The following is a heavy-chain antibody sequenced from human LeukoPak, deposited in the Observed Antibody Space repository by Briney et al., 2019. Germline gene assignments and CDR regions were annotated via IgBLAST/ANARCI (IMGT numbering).Heavy chain of an antibody. D-gene: IGHD6-19*01. CDR2: IYHSGST. CDR1: GGSISSSNW. V-gene: IGHV4-4*02. J-gene: IGHJ4*02. Sequence: SETLSLTCAVSGGSISSSNWWSWVRQPPGKGLEWIGEIYHSGSTDYNPSLKSRVTISVDKSKNQFSLKLSSVTAADTAVYYCARHKYSSGFESIDYWGQGTLVTVSS. CDR3: ARHKYSSGFESIDY.